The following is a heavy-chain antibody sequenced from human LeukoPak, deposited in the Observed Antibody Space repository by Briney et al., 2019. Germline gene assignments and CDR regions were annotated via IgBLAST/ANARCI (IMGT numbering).Heavy chain of an antibody. J-gene: IGHJ4*02. CDR3: VRGYSSGYRLDY. CDR1: GFTFSIYW. Sequence: GGSLRLSCAASGFTFSIYWTHWVRHDPVKGLLWVSRINGDGSSTDYADSEKGRFTIPRDNAKNTVYLQMNSLKAEHTAVYYCVRGYSSGYRLDYWGQGTLVTVSS. D-gene: IGHD3-22*01. V-gene: IGHV3-74*01. CDR2: INGDGSST.